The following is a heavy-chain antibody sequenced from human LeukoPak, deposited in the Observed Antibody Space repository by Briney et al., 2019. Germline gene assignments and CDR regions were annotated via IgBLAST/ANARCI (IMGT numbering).Heavy chain of an antibody. CDR1: GGSISSLY. Sequence: SETLSLTCTVSGGSISSLYWSWIPQPPGKGREGSVYIYYSGSTNYNPSLKSRVTISVDTSKNQFSLKLSSVTAADTAVYYCARRGAAAGAGWGYMDVWGKGTTVTVSS. CDR3: ARRGAAAGAGWGYMDV. J-gene: IGHJ6*03. CDR2: IYYSGST. D-gene: IGHD6-13*01. V-gene: IGHV4-59*08.